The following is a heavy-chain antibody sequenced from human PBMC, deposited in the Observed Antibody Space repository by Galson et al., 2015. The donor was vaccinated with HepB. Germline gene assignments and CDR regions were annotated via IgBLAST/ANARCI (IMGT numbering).Heavy chain of an antibody. D-gene: IGHD3-10*01. V-gene: IGHV3-23*01. Sequence: SLRLSCAASGFTFSSYAMNWVRQAPGKGLEWVSSISGTGDSTYYADSVKGRFTISRDNSKNTLYLQMNSLRAEDTAVYYCAQGYFFDYWGQGTLVTVSS. CDR3: AQGYFFDY. CDR2: ISGTGDST. J-gene: IGHJ4*02. CDR1: GFTFSSYA.